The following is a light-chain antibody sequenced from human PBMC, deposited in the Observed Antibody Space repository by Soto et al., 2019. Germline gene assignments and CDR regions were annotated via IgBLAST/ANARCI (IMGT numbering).Light chain of an antibody. CDR2: GNI. J-gene: IGLJ3*02. Sequence: QSVLTQPPSVSGAPGQRVTISCTGSSSNIGAGYDVHWYQQLPGTAPKLLIYGNINRPSGIPDRFSGSKSGTSASLAITGLHAEVEADYYCQSYDSSLSGWVFGGGTKVTVL. CDR1: SSNIGAGYD. CDR3: QSYDSSLSGWV. V-gene: IGLV1-40*01.